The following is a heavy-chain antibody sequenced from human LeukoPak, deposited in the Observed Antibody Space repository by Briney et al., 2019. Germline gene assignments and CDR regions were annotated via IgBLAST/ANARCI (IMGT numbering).Heavy chain of an antibody. CDR1: GGSISSYY. CDR2: IYYSGST. D-gene: IGHD2-15*01. CDR3: ARRYCSGGSCLDY. J-gene: IGHJ4*02. V-gene: IGHV4-59*01. Sequence: SETLSLTCTVSGGSISSYYWSWIRQPPGKGLEWIGYIYYSGSTNYNPSLKSRVTISVDTSKNQFSLKLSSVTAADTAVYYCARRYCSGGSCLDYWGQGTLVTVSS.